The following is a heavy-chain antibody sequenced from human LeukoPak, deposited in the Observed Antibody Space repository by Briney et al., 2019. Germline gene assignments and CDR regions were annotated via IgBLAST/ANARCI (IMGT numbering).Heavy chain of an antibody. CDR2: ISSSSGTK. V-gene: IGHV3-48*01. D-gene: IGHD3-3*01. Sequence: GGSLRLSCAASDFTFNTYSMNWVRQAPGKGLEWVSYISSSSGTKYYADSVKGRFTISRDNAKNSLYLQMNSLRAEDTAVYYCARDLHFLGATIFGVVIISNNWFDPWGQGTLVTVSS. CDR1: DFTFNTYS. J-gene: IGHJ5*02. CDR3: ARDLHFLGATIFGVVIISNNWFDP.